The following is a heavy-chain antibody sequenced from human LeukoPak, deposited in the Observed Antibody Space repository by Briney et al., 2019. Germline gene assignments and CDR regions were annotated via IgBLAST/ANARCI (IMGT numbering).Heavy chain of an antibody. CDR1: GFTFSSYD. CDR3: AKEASYDFWSGYRDAFDI. D-gene: IGHD3-3*01. V-gene: IGHV3-30*02. Sequence: GGSLRLSCAASGFTFSSYDMHWVRQAPGKGLEWVAVIWYDGSNKSYVNSVKGRFTISRDNSKNTLYLQMNSLRAEDTAVYYCAKEASYDFWSGYRDAFDIWGQGTMVTVSS. J-gene: IGHJ3*02. CDR2: IWYDGSNK.